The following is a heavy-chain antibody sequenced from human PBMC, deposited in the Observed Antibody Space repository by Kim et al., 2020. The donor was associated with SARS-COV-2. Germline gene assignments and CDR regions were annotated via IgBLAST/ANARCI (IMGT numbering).Heavy chain of an antibody. CDR3: ARGISSYYFYMDV. Sequence: SHARSVTARLTVSRDNAQNTVYLQMDSLRAEDTAVYFCARGISSYYFYMDVWGKGTTVTVSS. J-gene: IGHJ6*03. D-gene: IGHD6-6*01. V-gene: IGHV3-74*01.